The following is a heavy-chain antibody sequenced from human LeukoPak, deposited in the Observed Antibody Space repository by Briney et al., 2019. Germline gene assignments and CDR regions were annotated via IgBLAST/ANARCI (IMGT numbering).Heavy chain of an antibody. V-gene: IGHV4-39*01. CDR2: IHYSGRT. J-gene: IGHJ4*02. CDR3: ARLGGYYDPPGY. D-gene: IGHD3-22*01. CDR1: GGSISSPTYY. Sequence: SGTLSLTCTVSGGSISSPTYYWAWLRQPPGKGLEWIGTIHYSGRTSHNPSLKSRVTISVDTSKNQFSLKLSSVTAADTAVYYCARLGGYYDPPGYWGQGTLVTV.